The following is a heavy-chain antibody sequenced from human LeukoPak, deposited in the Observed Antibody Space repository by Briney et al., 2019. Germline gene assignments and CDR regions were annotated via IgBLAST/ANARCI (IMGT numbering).Heavy chain of an antibody. CDR1: GGTFSSYA. Sequence: GSSVKVSCKASGGTFSSYAISWVRQAPGQGLEWMGRIIPILGIANYAQKFQGRVTITADKSTSTAYMELSSLRSEDTAVYYCARENTRGRYFDYWGQGTLVTVSS. V-gene: IGHV1-69*04. D-gene: IGHD1-14*01. J-gene: IGHJ4*02. CDR3: ARENTRGRYFDY. CDR2: IIPILGIA.